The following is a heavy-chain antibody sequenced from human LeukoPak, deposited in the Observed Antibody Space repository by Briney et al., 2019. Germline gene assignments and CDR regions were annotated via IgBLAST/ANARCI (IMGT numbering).Heavy chain of an antibody. CDR2: ISSSSSYI. CDR1: GFTFSSYS. V-gene: IGHV3-21*04. D-gene: IGHD3-3*01. J-gene: IGHJ4*02. Sequence: GGSLRLSCAASGFTFSSYSMNWVRQAPGKGLEWVSSISSSSSYICYADSVKGRFTISRDNAKNSLYLQMNSLRAEDTAVYYCAKDWNYDFWSGYSFDWGQGTLVTVSS. CDR3: AKDWNYDFWSGYSFD.